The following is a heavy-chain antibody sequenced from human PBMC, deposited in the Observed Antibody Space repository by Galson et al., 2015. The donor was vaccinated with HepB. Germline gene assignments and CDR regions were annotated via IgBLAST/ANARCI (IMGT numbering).Heavy chain of an antibody. CDR2: INPNTGET. CDR1: GYTFIGYY. V-gene: IGHV1-2*06. Sequence: SVKVSCKASGYTFIGYYIHWVRQAPGQGLGWMGRINPNTGETDYAEKFQDRLTMTRDTSIRTAYMDLSRLRFDDTAVYFCARVRGYCSGDSCNSSKYYYFMDVWGQGTTVIVSS. J-gene: IGHJ6*03. D-gene: IGHD2-15*01. CDR3: ARVRGYCSGDSCNSSKYYYFMDV.